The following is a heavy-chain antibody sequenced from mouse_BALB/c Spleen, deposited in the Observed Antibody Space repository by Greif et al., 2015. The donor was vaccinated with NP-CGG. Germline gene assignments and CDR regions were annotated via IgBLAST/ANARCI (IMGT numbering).Heavy chain of an antibody. Sequence: EVQGVEFGAELVKPGASVKLSCTVSAFNIKDTYMHGVKQSPEQGREWIGRIHPANGDTKYDPKFQGKATITADTSSNTAYLQLSSLTSEDTAVYYCGNAYYRSLGFACWGQGTLVTVSA. CDR3: GNAYYRSLGFAC. CDR2: IHPANGDT. CDR1: AFNIKDTY. J-gene: IGHJ3*01. V-gene: IGHV14-3*02. D-gene: IGHD2-14*01.